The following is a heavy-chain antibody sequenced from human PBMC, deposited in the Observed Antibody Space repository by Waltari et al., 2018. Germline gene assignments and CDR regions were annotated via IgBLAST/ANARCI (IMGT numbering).Heavy chain of an antibody. Sequence: EVQLVESGGVVVQPGGSLRLSCAASGFTFDDYAMNWVRQAPGEGLELVSLISWEGSTTSYADSVKGRFTISRDNSKNSLYLQMNSLRAEDNALYYCAKDSRGYSGWVDYWGQGTLVTVSS. CDR3: AKDSRGYSGWVDY. V-gene: IGHV3-43D*03. J-gene: IGHJ4*02. D-gene: IGHD6-19*01. CDR1: GFTFDDYA. CDR2: ISWEGSTT.